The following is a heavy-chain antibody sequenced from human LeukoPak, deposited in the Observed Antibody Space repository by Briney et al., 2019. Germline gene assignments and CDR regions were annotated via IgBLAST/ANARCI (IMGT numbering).Heavy chain of an antibody. D-gene: IGHD4-17*01. Sequence: PGGSLRLSCAASGFTFSDYYIGWIRQAPGKGLEWVSYISSSGSTIYYADSVKGRFTISRDNAKNSLYLQMNSLRAEDTAVYYCARGTTVTQLFDYWGQGTLVTVSS. V-gene: IGHV3-11*01. J-gene: IGHJ4*02. CDR3: ARGTTVTQLFDY. CDR1: GFTFSDYY. CDR2: ISSSGSTI.